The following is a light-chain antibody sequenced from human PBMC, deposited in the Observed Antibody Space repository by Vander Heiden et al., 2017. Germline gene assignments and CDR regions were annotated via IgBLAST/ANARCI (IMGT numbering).Light chain of an antibody. CDR3: QQASSYST. J-gene: IGKJ1*01. Sequence: DIQMTQSPSTLSASVGDSVTITCRASQSISSWLAWYQQKPGKAPKLLIYAASSLQSGVPSRFSGSGSGTEFTLTISSLQPDDFATYFCQQASSYSTFGQGTKVEIQ. CDR1: QSISSW. V-gene: IGKV1-5*01. CDR2: AAS.